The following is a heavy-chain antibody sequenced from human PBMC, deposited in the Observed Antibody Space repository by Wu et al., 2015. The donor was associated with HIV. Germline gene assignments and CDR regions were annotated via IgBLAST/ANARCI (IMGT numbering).Heavy chain of an antibody. D-gene: IGHD3-9*01. CDR2: INPSGGST. CDR3: AERGGYFDLVIRYFDY. Sequence: QVQLVQSGAEVKKPGASVKVSCKASGYTFTSYYMHWVRQAPGQGLEWMGIINPSGGSTSYAQKFQGRVTMTRDTSTSTVYMELSSLRSEDTAVYYCAERGGYFDLVIRYFDYWGQGTLVTVSS. J-gene: IGHJ4*02. V-gene: IGHV1-46*01. CDR1: GYTFTSYY.